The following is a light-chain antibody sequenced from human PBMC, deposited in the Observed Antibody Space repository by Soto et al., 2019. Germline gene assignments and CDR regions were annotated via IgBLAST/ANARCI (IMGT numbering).Light chain of an antibody. V-gene: IGKV3D-20*02. CDR2: DAS. CDR1: QTVRNNY. Sequence: EIVLTQSPGTLSLSPGERATLSCRASQTVRNNYLAWYQQKPGQAPRLLIYDASSRATGIPARSSGSGSGTDFTLTISSLEPEDFAVYYCQQRGNRPPWTFGQGTKVDIK. J-gene: IGKJ1*01. CDR3: QQRGNRPPWT.